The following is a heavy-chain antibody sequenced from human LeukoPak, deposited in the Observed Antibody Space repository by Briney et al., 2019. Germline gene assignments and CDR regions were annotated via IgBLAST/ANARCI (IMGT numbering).Heavy chain of an antibody. CDR2: INPNSGGT. D-gene: IGHD3-22*01. J-gene: IGHJ3*02. CDR3: ARDYYESSGFGAFDI. Sequence: VASVKVSCKASGYTFTDYYMHWLRQAPAQGLEWMGWINPNSGGTNYAQKFQGRVTMTRDTSISTAYMELSRLRSDDTAVYYCARDYYESSGFGAFDIWGQGTMVTVSS. CDR1: GYTFTDYY. V-gene: IGHV1-2*02.